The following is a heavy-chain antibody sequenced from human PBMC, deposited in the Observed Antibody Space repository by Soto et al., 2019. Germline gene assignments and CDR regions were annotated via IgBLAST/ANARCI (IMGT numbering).Heavy chain of an antibody. CDR2: IYYNGRT. CDR3: ARDRSSSPEYLDF. V-gene: IGHV4-30-4*01. CDR1: GGSISSDDYY. D-gene: IGHD2-15*01. Sequence: SETLSLTCTVSGGSISSDDYYWSWIRQPPGQGLEWIGYIYYNGRTSSTPSLESRVTISIETSKNQFSLRLRSVSAADTAVYYCARDRSSSPEYLDFWGPGTLVTVSS. J-gene: IGHJ4*02.